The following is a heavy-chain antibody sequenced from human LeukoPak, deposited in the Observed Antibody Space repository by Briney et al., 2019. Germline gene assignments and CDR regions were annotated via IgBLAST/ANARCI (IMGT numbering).Heavy chain of an antibody. CDR2: IYYSGST. CDR1: GGSISSYY. CDR3: ARGPDYYDSSGYYRD. Sequence: SETLSLTCTVSGGSISSYYWSWIRQPPGKGLVWIGYIYYSGSTNYNPSLKSRVTISVDTSKNQFSLKLSSVTAADTAVYYCARGPDYYDSSGYYRDWGQGTLVTVSS. D-gene: IGHD3-22*01. J-gene: IGHJ4*02. V-gene: IGHV4-59*01.